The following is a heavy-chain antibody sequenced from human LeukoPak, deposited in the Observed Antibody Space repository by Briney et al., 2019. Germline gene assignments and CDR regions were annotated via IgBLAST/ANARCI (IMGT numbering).Heavy chain of an antibody. CDR3: ARTYYYDSSGYFPFDY. J-gene: IGHJ4*02. Sequence: SVKVSCKASGGTFSSYAISWVRQAPGQGLEWMGGIIPIFGTANYAQKFQGRVTITADESTSTAYMELSSLRSEDTAVYYCARTYYYDSSGYFPFDYWGQGTLVTVSS. CDR2: IIPIFGTA. D-gene: IGHD3-22*01. CDR1: GGTFSSYA. V-gene: IGHV1-69*01.